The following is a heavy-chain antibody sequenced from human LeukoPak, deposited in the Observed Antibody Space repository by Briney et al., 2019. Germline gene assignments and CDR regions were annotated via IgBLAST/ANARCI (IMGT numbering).Heavy chain of an antibody. J-gene: IGHJ5*02. Sequence: ASVEVSCKASGYTFTSYGISWVRQAPGQGLEWMGWISAYNGNTNYAQKLQGRVTMTTDTSTSTAYMELRSLRSDDTAVYYCARDRGCSSTSCYMTGGWFDPWGQGTLVTVSS. V-gene: IGHV1-18*01. D-gene: IGHD2-2*02. CDR2: ISAYNGNT. CDR1: GYTFTSYG. CDR3: ARDRGCSSTSCYMTGGWFDP.